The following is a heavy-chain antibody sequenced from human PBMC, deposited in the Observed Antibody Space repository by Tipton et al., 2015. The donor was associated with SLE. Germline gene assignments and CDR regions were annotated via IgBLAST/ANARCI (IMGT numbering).Heavy chain of an antibody. D-gene: IGHD3-10*01. CDR1: GGSISSYY. V-gene: IGHV4-59*01. J-gene: IGHJ4*02. CDR3: ARSILWFGAYFDY. CDR2: IYYSGST. Sequence: TLSLTCTVSGGSISSYYWSWIRQPPGKGLEWIEYIYYSGSTNYNPSLKGRVTISVDTSKNQFSLKLSSVTAADTAVYYCARSILWFGAYFDYWGQGTLVTVSS.